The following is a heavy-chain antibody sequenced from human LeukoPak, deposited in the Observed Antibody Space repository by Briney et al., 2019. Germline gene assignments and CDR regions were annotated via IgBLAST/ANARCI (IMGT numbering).Heavy chain of an antibody. Sequence: PPETLSLTCAVYGGSFSSYYWGWIRQPPGKGLEWIGSIYYSGSTYYNPSLKSRVTISVDTSKNQFSLKLSSVTAADTAVYYCARVSWIQLWFDPRVSFDYWGQGTLVTVSS. J-gene: IGHJ4*02. CDR2: IYYSGST. D-gene: IGHD5-18*01. CDR1: GGSFSSYY. CDR3: ARVSWIQLWFDPRVSFDY. V-gene: IGHV4-39*07.